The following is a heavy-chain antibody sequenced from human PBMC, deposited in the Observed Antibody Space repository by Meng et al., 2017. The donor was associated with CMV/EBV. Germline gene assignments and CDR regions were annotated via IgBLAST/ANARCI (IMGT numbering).Heavy chain of an antibody. CDR1: GGTFSSYT. J-gene: IGHJ4*02. CDR3: ARVQEGSYPN. CDR2: IIPILGIA. Sequence: SVKVSCKASGGTFSSYTISWVRQAPGQGLEWMGRIIPILGIANYAQKFQGRVTMTANKPTSTAYMELSSLRSEDTAVYYCARVQEGSYPNWGQGTLVTVSS. V-gene: IGHV1-69*02. D-gene: IGHD1-1*01.